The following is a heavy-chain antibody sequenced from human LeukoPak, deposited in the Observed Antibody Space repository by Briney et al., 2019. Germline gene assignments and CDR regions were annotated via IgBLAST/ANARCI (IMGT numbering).Heavy chain of an antibody. D-gene: IGHD6-19*01. CDR3: ARDQVLHRAVAGTLDY. Sequence: GXSLRLSCAASGFTFSSYSMNWVRQAPGKGLEWVSSISSSSSYIYYADSVKGRFTISRDNAKNSLYLQMNSLRAEDTAVYYCARDQVLHRAVAGTLDYWGQGTLVTVSS. V-gene: IGHV3-21*01. J-gene: IGHJ4*02. CDR2: ISSSSSYI. CDR1: GFTFSSYS.